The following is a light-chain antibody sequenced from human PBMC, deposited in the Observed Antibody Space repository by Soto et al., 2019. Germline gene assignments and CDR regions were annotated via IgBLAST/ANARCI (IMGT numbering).Light chain of an antibody. CDR1: QGIYNF. CDR3: QQLNSYPIT. CDR2: AAS. V-gene: IGKV1-9*01. Sequence: DIQLTQSPSFLSASVGDRVTITCRASQGIYNFLAWYQQKPGKAPKLLIYAASTLQSGVPSRISDSGSGTEFTLTIRSLQPEDFATYYCQQLNSYPITFGGGTKVSIK. J-gene: IGKJ4*01.